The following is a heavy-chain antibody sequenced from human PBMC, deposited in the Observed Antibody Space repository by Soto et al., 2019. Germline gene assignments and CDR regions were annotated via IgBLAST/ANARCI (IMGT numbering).Heavy chain of an antibody. CDR3: ARDNTLGTGYFDY. V-gene: IGHV3-21*01. D-gene: IGHD7-27*01. CDR1: GFTFSSYS. J-gene: IGHJ4*03. CDR2: ISSSSSYI. Sequence: EVQLVESGGGLVKPGGSLRLSCAASGFTFSSYSMNWVRQAPGKGLEWVSSISSSSSYIHYADSVKGRFTISRDNAKNALYLQMNSLRAEDTAVYYWARDNTLGTGYFDYWGQGTLVTVSS.